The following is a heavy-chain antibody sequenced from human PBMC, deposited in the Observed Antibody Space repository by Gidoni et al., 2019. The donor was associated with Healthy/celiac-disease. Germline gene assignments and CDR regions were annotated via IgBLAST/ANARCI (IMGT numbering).Heavy chain of an antibody. V-gene: IGHV4-4*02. J-gene: IGHJ5*02. Sequence: QVQLQESGPGLVKPSGTLSLTCSVSGGSISSSNWWSWVRQPPGKGLEWLGEIYHSGRTNYNPSLKSRVTISVDKSKNQFSLKLSSVTAADTAVYYCAGLHTDLGWFDPWGQGTLVTVSS. CDR2: IYHSGRT. D-gene: IGHD3-16*01. CDR1: GGSISSSNW. CDR3: AGLHTDLGWFDP.